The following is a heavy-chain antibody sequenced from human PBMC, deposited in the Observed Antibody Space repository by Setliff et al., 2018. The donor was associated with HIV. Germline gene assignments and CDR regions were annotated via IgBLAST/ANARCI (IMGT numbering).Heavy chain of an antibody. D-gene: IGHD4-17*01. CDR1: GYAFSSYG. V-gene: IGHV1-2*02. CDR2: INPNSGDT. J-gene: IGHJ3*02. Sequence: ASVKVSCQAFGYAFSSYGINWLRQAPGQGLEWMGWINPNSGDTNYAQKFQGRVTLTRDTSITTAYMELRRLTSDDTAVYDCAKFYGDYHAFDIWGQGTMVTVSS. CDR3: AKFYGDYHAFDI.